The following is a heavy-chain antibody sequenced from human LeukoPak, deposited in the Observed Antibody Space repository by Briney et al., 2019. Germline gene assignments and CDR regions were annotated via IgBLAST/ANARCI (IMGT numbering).Heavy chain of an antibody. D-gene: IGHD5-18*01. J-gene: IGHJ4*02. CDR1: GFTFSSYA. CDR3: ARDEGYSYGIDY. CDR2: ISGSVGST. V-gene: IGHV3-23*01. Sequence: GGSLRLSCAASGFTFSSYAMSWVRQAPGKGLEWVSAISGSVGSTYYADSVKGRFTISRDNSKNTLYLQMNSLRAEDTAVYYCARDEGYSYGIDYWGQGTLVTVSS.